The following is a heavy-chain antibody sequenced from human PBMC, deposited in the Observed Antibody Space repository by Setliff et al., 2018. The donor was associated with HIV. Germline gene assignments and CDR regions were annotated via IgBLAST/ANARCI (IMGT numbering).Heavy chain of an antibody. Sequence: SETLSLTCTVSGGSISTYYWTWIRRPPGKGLEWIGYIYYSGGTHYNPSLKSRITISIDMSKNQFSLKLYSVTVADTAFYYCARADSSSWFFATFDIWGQGTMVTVSS. J-gene: IGHJ3*02. CDR3: ARADSSSWFFATFDI. V-gene: IGHV4-59*08. D-gene: IGHD6-13*01. CDR1: GGSISTYY. CDR2: IYYSGGT.